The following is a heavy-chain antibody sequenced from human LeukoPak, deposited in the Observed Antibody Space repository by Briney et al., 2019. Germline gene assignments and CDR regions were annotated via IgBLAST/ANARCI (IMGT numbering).Heavy chain of an antibody. CDR1: GGSIISYY. V-gene: IGHV4-59*01. CDR2: IYYSGST. CDR3: ARGALIVGATSFDY. J-gene: IGHJ4*02. D-gene: IGHD1-26*01. Sequence: KPSETLSLTCTVSGGSIISYYWSWLRQPPGRGLEWIGYIYYSGSTNYNPSLKSRVTISVDTSRNQFSLKLSSVTAADTAVYYCARGALIVGATSFDYWGQGTLVTVSS.